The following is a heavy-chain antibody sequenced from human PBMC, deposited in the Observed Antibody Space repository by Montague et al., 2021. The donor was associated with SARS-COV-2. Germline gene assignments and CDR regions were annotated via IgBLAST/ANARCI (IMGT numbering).Heavy chain of an antibody. D-gene: IGHD1-1*01. CDR1: GDSIRSYY. Sequence: SETLSLTCTVSGDSIRSYYWSWIRQPPGKGLEWIGNIYYSGITNYNPSLKSRVTTSIDTSKNQFSLGLSSVTAADTAVYYCARVRLTGTTAPYFDYWGQGTLVTVSS. CDR3: ARVRLTGTTAPYFDY. J-gene: IGHJ4*02. CDR2: IYYSGIT. V-gene: IGHV4-59*01.